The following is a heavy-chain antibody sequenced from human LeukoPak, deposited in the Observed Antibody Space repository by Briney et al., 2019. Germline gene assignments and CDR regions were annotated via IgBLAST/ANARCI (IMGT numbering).Heavy chain of an antibody. J-gene: IGHJ4*02. CDR1: GYTFTSYG. CDR3: ARIRGYSSSTLFDY. D-gene: IGHD6-6*01. Sequence: ASVKVSCTASGYTFTSYGISWVRQAPGQGLEWMGWISAYNGNTNYAQKLQGRVTMTTDTSTSTAYMELRSLRSDDTAVYYCARIRGYSSSTLFDYWGQGTLVTVSS. CDR2: ISAYNGNT. V-gene: IGHV1-18*01.